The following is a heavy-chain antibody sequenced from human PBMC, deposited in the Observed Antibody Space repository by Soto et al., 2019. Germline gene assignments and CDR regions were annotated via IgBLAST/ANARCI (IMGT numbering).Heavy chain of an antibody. V-gene: IGHV1-69*13. D-gene: IGHD3-22*01. CDR1: GCTLSSYA. CDR3: ARVGGTRYYDSSGYPTDV. J-gene: IGHJ6*02. Sequence: ASVTVSCKASGCTLSSYAFSWVRQAPGQGLEWMGGIIPIFGTANYAQKFQGRVTITAAESTSTAYMELSSLRSEDTAVYYCARVGGTRYYDSSGYPTDVWGQGTTVTVSS. CDR2: IIPIFGTA.